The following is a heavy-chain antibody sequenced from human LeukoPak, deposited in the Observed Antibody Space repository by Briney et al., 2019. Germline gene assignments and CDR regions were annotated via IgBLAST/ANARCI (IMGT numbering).Heavy chain of an antibody. CDR2: IYYSGST. CDR3: ARGVRRGYCSGGSCYYFDY. Sequence: SETLSLTCTVSGVSISSGGYYWSWIRQHPGKGLEWIGYIYYSGSTYYNPSLKSRVTISVDTSKNQFSLKLSPVTAADTAVYYCARGVRRGYCSGGSCYYFDYWGQGTLVTVSS. D-gene: IGHD2-15*01. CDR1: GVSISSGGYY. J-gene: IGHJ4*02. V-gene: IGHV4-31*03.